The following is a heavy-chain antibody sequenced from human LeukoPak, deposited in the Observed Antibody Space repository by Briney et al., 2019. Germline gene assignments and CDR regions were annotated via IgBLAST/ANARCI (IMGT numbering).Heavy chain of an antibody. J-gene: IGHJ4*02. D-gene: IGHD4-17*01. Sequence: GGSLRLSCAASGFTFSSYSMNWVRQAPGKGLEWVSSISSSSSYIYYADSAKGRFTISRDNAKNSLYLQMNSLRAEDTAVYYCARQIIDYGDYVAFDYWGQGTLVTVSS. CDR1: GFTFSSYS. CDR3: ARQIIDYGDYVAFDY. CDR2: ISSSSSYI. V-gene: IGHV3-21*01.